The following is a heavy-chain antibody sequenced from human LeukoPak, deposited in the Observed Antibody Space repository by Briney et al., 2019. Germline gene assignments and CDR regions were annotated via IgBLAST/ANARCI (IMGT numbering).Heavy chain of an antibody. CDR3: ARDYVFYCSGGSCYSPRLSDY. V-gene: IGHV3-7*01. CDR2: IKEDGSEK. D-gene: IGHD2-15*01. CDR1: GFTFSDYW. Sequence: PGGSLRLSCAVSGFTFSDYWMTWVRQAPGKGLEWVANIKEDGSEKSYVDSVKGRFTISRDNAKNSLYLQMNNLRAEDTAVYYCARDYVFYCSGGSCYSPRLSDYWGQGTLVPVSS. J-gene: IGHJ4*02.